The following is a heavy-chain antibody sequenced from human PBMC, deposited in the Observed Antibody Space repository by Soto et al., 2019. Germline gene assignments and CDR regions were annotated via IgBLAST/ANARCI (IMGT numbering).Heavy chain of an antibody. CDR2: MNPNSGNT. CDR1: GYTFTSYD. V-gene: IGHV1-8*01. Sequence: QVQLVQSGAEVKKPGASVKVSCKASGYTFTSYDINWVRQATEQGLEWMGWMNPNSGNTGYAQKFQGRVTMTRNTSISTAYMELSSLRSEDTAVYYGARRGFSSSSYYYYFYGMEVWGQGTTVTVSS. D-gene: IGHD6-13*01. J-gene: IGHJ6*02. CDR3: ARRGFSSSSYYYYFYGMEV.